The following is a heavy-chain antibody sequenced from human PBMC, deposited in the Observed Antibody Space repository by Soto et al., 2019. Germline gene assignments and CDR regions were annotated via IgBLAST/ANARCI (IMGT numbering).Heavy chain of an antibody. V-gene: IGHV4-39*01. Sequence: QLQLQESGPGLVKPSETLSLTCTVSGGSISSSSYYWGWIRQPPGKGLEWIGNIFYSGNTYYNPSLKSRVTISVDTSENQFSLRLSSLTAADTAVYHCARISGTYHRPFDYWGQGTLVTVSS. CDR3: ARISGTYHRPFDY. CDR2: IFYSGNT. CDR1: GGSISSSSYY. D-gene: IGHD1-26*01. J-gene: IGHJ4*02.